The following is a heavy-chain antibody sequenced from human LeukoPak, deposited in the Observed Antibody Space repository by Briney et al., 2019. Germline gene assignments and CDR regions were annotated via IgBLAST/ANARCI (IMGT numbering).Heavy chain of an antibody. V-gene: IGHV1-18*01. D-gene: IGHD6-6*01. CDR2: INAYNGNT. J-gene: IGHJ3*02. CDR3: AKDVLSSLAAFDI. CDR1: GYTFTSYG. Sequence: ASVKLSCKASGYTFTSYGISWVREAPGQGLEWMGWINAYNGNTNYAQKLQGRVTMTTDTSTSPAYMELTSLRSDDTAVYYCAKDVLSSLAAFDIGGRGTMLTLSS.